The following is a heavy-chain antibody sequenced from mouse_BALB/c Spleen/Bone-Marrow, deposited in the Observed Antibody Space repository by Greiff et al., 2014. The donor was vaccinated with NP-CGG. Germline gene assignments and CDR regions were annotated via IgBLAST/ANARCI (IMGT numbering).Heavy chain of an antibody. CDR2: IYPGDGDT. J-gene: IGHJ2*01. CDR3: ARSGYDYENY. V-gene: IGHV1-82*01. D-gene: IGHD2-4*01. CDR1: GYAFSSSW. Sequence: VQLQESGPELVKPGASVKISCKASGYAFSSSWMNWVEQRPGQGLEWIGRIYPGDGDTNYNGKFKGKATLTADKSSSTAYMQLSSLTSVDSAVYFCARSGYDYENYWGQGTTLTVSS.